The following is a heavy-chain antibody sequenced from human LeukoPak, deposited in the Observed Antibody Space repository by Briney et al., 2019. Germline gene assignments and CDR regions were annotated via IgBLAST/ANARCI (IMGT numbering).Heavy chain of an antibody. CDR2: IKSKTDGGTT. Sequence: GGSLRLSCAASGLSFSNAWMSWVRHAPGKGLEWVGGIKSKTDGGTTDYAAPVKGRFTISRDDSKNTLYLQMNSLKTEDTAVYYCTTDGYYYGSGSIYWGQGTLVTVSS. CDR3: TTDGYYYGSGSIY. V-gene: IGHV3-15*01. D-gene: IGHD3-10*01. J-gene: IGHJ4*02. CDR1: GLSFSNAW.